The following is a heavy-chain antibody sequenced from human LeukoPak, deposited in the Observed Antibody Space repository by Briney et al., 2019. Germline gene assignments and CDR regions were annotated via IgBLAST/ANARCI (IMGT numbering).Heavy chain of an antibody. V-gene: IGHV3-23*05. CDR3: AKHSHDGSAPYYEVQLDY. J-gene: IGHJ4*02. Sequence: PGGSLRLSCVASGFTFSDNYMSWVRQAPGKRLEWVSSIVSTGTLIYYANSVKGRFTISRDNSKNTVYLQMNSLRAEDTAIYYCAKHSHDGSAPYYEVQLDYWGQGTLVTVSS. CDR1: GFTFSDNY. CDR2: IVSTGTLI. D-gene: IGHD3-22*01.